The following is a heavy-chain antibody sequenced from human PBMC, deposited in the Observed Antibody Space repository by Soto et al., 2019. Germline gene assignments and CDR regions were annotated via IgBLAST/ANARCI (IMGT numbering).Heavy chain of an antibody. J-gene: IGHJ4*02. CDR3: TSSFSYDFWSGPLDD. Sequence: HPGGSLRLSCAAAGFTFSSYAMSWVRQAPGKGLEWVSAISGSGGSTYYADSVKGRFTISRDNSKNTLYLQMNSLRAEDTAVYYCTSSFSYDFWSGPLDDWGQGTLVTVSS. V-gene: IGHV3-23*01. CDR1: GFTFSSYA. D-gene: IGHD3-3*01. CDR2: ISGSGGST.